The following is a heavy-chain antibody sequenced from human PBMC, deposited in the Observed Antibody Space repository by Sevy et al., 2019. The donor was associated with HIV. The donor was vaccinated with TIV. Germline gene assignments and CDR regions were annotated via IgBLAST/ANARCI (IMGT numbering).Heavy chain of an antibody. J-gene: IGHJ6*02. D-gene: IGHD2-2*01. CDR3: ARDRAYCSSTSCYYYYYGMDV. CDR1: EFTFSSYW. V-gene: IGHV3-74*01. CDR2: INSDGSST. Sequence: GGSLRLSCAASEFTFSSYWMHWVRQAPGKGLVWVSRINSDGSSTSYADSVKGRFTISRDNAKNTLYLQMNSLRAEDTAVYYCARDRAYCSSTSCYYYYYGMDVWGQGTTVTVSS.